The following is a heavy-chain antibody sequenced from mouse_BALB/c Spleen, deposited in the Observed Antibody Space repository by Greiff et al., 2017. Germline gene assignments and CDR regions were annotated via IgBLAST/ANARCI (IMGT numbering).Heavy chain of an antibody. D-gene: IGHD1-1*01. CDR2: ISSGGSYT. J-gene: IGHJ4*01. CDR3: ARHTVVAPYYAMDY. CDR1: GFTFSSYG. Sequence: EVQVVESGGDLVKPGGSLKLSCAASGFTFSSYGMSWVRQTPDKRLEWVATISSGGSYTYYPDSVKGRFTISRDNAKNTLYLQMSSLKSEDTAMYYCARHTVVAPYYAMDYWGQGTSVTVSS. V-gene: IGHV5-6*01.